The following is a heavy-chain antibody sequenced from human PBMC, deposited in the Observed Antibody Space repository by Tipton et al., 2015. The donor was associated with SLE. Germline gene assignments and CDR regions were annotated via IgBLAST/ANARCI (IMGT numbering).Heavy chain of an antibody. CDR2: IYHSGST. D-gene: IGHD4-23*01. CDR1: GGSISSSNW. V-gene: IGHV4-4*02. Sequence: TLSLTCAVSGGSISSSNWWSWVRQPPGKGLEWIGEIYHSGSTNYNPSLKSRVTISVDKSKNQFSLKLSSVTAADTAVYYCARAVTTGVTRAYWYFDLWGRGTLVTVSS. J-gene: IGHJ2*01. CDR3: ARAVTTGVTRAYWYFDL.